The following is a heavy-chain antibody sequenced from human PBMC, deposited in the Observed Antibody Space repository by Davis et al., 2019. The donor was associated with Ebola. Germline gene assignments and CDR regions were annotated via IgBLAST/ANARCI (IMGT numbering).Heavy chain of an antibody. CDR1: GASISSGFFS. CDR3: ARDRHDSRAYGF. CDR2: IYSNGIT. J-gene: IGHJ4*02. Sequence: LRLSCNVSGASISSGFFSWTWVRQPAGKGLEWIGHIYSNGITKSNPSLESRVTISLDTSKNLFSLRLISVTAADTAIYFCARDRHDSRAYGFWGPGTLVTVSS. D-gene: IGHD3-22*01. V-gene: IGHV4-61*09.